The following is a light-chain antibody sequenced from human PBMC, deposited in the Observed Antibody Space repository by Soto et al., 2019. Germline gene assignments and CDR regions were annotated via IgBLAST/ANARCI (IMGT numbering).Light chain of an antibody. J-gene: IGLJ1*01. Sequence: QSVLTQPPSVSGAPGQRVTISYTGSSSNIGAGYDVHWYQQLPGTAPKLLIYGNSNRPSGVPDQFSGSKSGTSASLVITGLQAEDEADYYCSSYRSRSFAFGTGTKVTVL. CDR3: SSYRSRSFA. V-gene: IGLV1-40*01. CDR1: SSNIGAGYD. CDR2: GNS.